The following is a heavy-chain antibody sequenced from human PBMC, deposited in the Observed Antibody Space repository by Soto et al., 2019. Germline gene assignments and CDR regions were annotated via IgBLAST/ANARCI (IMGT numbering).Heavy chain of an antibody. Sequence: SETLSLTCTVSGGSISSGGYYWSWILQHPGKGLEWIVYIYYSGSTYYNPSLKSRVTISVDTSKNQFSLKLSSVTAADTALYYCARGSVCSSTSCYPYYYGMDVWAQGTTVTVSS. CDR3: ARGSVCSSTSCYPYYYGMDV. V-gene: IGHV4-31*03. CDR1: GGSISSGGYY. CDR2: IYYSGST. J-gene: IGHJ6*02. D-gene: IGHD2-2*01.